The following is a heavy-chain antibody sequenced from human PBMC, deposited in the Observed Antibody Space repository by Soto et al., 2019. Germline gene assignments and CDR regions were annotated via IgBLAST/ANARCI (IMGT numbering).Heavy chain of an antibody. CDR3: ARDLDDSSCPNYYYYGMDV. J-gene: IGHJ6*02. Sequence: GASVKVSCKASGYTFTSYGISWVRQAPGQGLEWMGWISAYNGNTNYAQKLQGRVTMTTDTSTSTAYMELSSLRSEDTAVYYCARDLDDSSCPNYYYYGMDVWGQGTTVTVSS. D-gene: IGHD3-22*01. V-gene: IGHV1-18*01. CDR1: GYTFTSYG. CDR2: ISAYNGNT.